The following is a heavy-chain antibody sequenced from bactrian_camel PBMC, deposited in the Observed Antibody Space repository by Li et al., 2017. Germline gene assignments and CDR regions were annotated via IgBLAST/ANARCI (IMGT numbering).Heavy chain of an antibody. J-gene: IGHJ4*01. CDR3: AVDRSFLTLWFKNATY. CDR1: VSGYTYGEYC. CDR2: IYTGGGST. Sequence: HVQLVESGGGSVQAGGSLRLSCVRSVSGYTYGEYCMGWFRQAPGKEREGVATIYTGGGSTHYADSVKGRFTISQDNAKNTLYLQMNSLSPEDTAMYYCAVDRSFLTLWFKNATYWGQGTQVTVS. V-gene: IGHV3S1*01. D-gene: IGHD1*01.